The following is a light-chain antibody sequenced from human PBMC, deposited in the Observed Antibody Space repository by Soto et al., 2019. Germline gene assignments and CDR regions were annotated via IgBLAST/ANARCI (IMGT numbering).Light chain of an antibody. J-gene: IGKJ3*01. V-gene: IGKV3-11*01. Sequence: EIVLTQSPATLSLSPGERATLSCRASQSVSSYLAWYQQKPGQAPRLLIYDASNSATGIPARFSGSGSGTDFTLTISSLEPEDFAVYYCQQRSHWPHTFGPGTKVDIK. CDR2: DAS. CDR3: QQRSHWPHT. CDR1: QSVSSY.